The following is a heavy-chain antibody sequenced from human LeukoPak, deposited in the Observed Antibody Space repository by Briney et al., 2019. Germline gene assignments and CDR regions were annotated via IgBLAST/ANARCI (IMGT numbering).Heavy chain of an antibody. CDR2: IHYNGIT. V-gene: IGHV4-59*08. D-gene: IGHD4-11*01. J-gene: IGHJ4*02. CDR3: ARLTWRTSRTTPVTTRYYFDY. CDR1: GSIYNYY. Sequence: SETLSLTCTVSGSIYNYYWSWIRQPAGKGLEWIGYIHYNGITNYSPSLKSRVTMSLDTSKNQVSLKLNSVSAADTAVYYCARLTWRTSRTTPVTTRYYFDYWGQGTLVTVSS.